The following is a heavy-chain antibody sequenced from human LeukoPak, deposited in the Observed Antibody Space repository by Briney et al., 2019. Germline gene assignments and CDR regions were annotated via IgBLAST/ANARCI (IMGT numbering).Heavy chain of an antibody. J-gene: IGHJ6*03. Sequence: GGSLRLSCAASGFTFDDYGVSWVRQAPGKGLEWVSGINWNGGSTGYADSVKGRFTISRDNAKNSLYLQMNSLRAEDTALYHCARAGYSSSWDGGGYYYYYMDVWGKGTTVTVSS. CDR1: GFTFDDYG. D-gene: IGHD6-13*01. CDR3: ARAGYSSSWDGGGYYYYYMDV. V-gene: IGHV3-20*01. CDR2: INWNGGST.